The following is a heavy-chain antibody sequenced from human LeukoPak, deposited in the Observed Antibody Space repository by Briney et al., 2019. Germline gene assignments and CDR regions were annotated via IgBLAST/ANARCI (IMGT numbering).Heavy chain of an antibody. V-gene: IGHV3-30-3*01. D-gene: IGHD3-22*01. Sequence: GSSLRLSCAASGLTFSTRVMHWVRQAPGEGLEWVALVSHIGSHNKRYADSVRGRFTISRDNSKNTLHLQMDSLRAADTALYFCATEGDSSGHAGAFDIWGQGTMVTVSS. CDR2: VSHIGSHNK. CDR3: ATEGDSSGHAGAFDI. CDR1: GLTFSTRV. J-gene: IGHJ3*02.